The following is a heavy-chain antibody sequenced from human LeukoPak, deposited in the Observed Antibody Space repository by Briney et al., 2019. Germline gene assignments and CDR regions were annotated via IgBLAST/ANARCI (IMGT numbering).Heavy chain of an antibody. Sequence: TSETLSLTCTVSGGSISSSSYYWGWIRQPPGKGLEWIGSIYYSGSTYYNPSLKSRVTISVDTSKNQFSLKLSSVTAADTAVYYCARRPLYDYGDLDHPFDIWGQGTMVTVSS. D-gene: IGHD4-17*01. CDR1: GGSISSSSYY. J-gene: IGHJ3*02. CDR3: ARRPLYDYGDLDHPFDI. CDR2: IYYSGST. V-gene: IGHV4-39*01.